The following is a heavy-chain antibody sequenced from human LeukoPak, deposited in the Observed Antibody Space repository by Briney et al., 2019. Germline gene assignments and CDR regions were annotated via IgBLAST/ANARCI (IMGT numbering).Heavy chain of an antibody. J-gene: IGHJ4*02. V-gene: IGHV3-30*02. Sequence: GGSLRLSCAASGFTFTTYWMSWVRQAPGKGLGWVAFIRYDGSNKYYADSVKGRFTISRDNSKNTLYLQMNSLRAEDTAVYYCAKVLGVLLWFGEPPDYWGQGTLVTVSS. CDR1: GFTFTTYW. CDR2: IRYDGSNK. CDR3: AKVLGVLLWFGEPPDY. D-gene: IGHD3-10*01.